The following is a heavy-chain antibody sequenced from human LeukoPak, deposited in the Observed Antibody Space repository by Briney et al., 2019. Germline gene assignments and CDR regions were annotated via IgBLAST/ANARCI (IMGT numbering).Heavy chain of an antibody. CDR1: GYTFTGYY. CDR2: INPNSGGT. V-gene: IGHV1-2*04. Sequence: GASVKVSCKASGYTFTGYYMHWVRQAPGQGLEWMGWINPNSGGTNYAQKFQGWVTMTRDTSISTAYMELSRLRSDDTAVYYCARDDGGNLRDDAFDIWGQGTMVTVSS. D-gene: IGHD4-23*01. CDR3: ARDDGGNLRDDAFDI. J-gene: IGHJ3*02.